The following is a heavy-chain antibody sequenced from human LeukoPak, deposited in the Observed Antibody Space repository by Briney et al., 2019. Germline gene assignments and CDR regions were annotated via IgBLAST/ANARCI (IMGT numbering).Heavy chain of an antibody. CDR1: GESLRGYK. V-gene: IGHV4-34*01. CDR3: SRSHDLEWLKTWFDP. Sequence: SETLSLTCAVSGESLRGYKWIWIRQPPGKGLEWIGEINYSANTNYNPALKSRVTMSRDTSMNQFSLNLSSLTAADTAVYYCSRSHDLEWLKTWFDPWGQGTLVTVSS. J-gene: IGHJ5*02. CDR2: INYSANT. D-gene: IGHD3-3*01.